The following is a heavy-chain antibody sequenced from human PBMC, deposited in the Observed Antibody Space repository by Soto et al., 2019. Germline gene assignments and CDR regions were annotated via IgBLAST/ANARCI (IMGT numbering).Heavy chain of an antibody. CDR1: GYTFTGYY. CDR2: INPNSGGT. D-gene: IGHD2-21*02. CDR3: ARAYGGNSLPDY. J-gene: IGHJ4*02. Sequence: QVQLVQSGAEVKKPGASVKVSCKASGYTFTGYYMHWVRQAPGQGLEWMGWINPNSGGTNYAQKFQGWVTMPRETSISTAYMELSRLRSDDTAVYYCARAYGGNSLPDYWGQGTLVTVSS. V-gene: IGHV1-2*04.